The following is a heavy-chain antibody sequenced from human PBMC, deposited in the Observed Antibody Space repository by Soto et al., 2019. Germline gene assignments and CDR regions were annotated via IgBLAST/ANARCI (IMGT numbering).Heavy chain of an antibody. CDR1: GGSISGNSYY. V-gene: IGHV4-39*01. D-gene: IGHD3-10*01. J-gene: IGHJ6*04. CDR3: ARRDRVWCGEVAFDYYDGKDV. Sequence: PSETLSLTSTVSGGSISGNSYYWAWIRQPPGKVLEWIGNIYYSGSTYYNPSLKSRVTISVDTSKNQFSLKLSTVTAADTAVYYCARRDRVWCGEVAFDYYDGKDVWCKGTSVP. CDR2: IYYSGST.